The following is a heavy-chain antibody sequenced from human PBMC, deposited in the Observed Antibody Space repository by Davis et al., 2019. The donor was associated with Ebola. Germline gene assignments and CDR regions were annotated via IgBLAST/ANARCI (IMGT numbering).Heavy chain of an antibody. CDR2: ISGSGGST. CDR3: ARGNTGYGNFDC. Sequence: PGGSLRLSCAASGFTVSSNYMSWVRQAPGKGLEWVSAISGSGGSTYYADSVKGRFTISRDNSKNTLYLQMDGLRVEDTAVYRCARGNTGYGNFDCWGQGALVTVTS. J-gene: IGHJ4*02. V-gene: IGHV3-66*01. D-gene: IGHD3-9*01. CDR1: GFTVSSNY.